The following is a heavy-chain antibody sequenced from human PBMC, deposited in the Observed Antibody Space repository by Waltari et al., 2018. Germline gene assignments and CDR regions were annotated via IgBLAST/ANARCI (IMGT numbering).Heavy chain of an antibody. D-gene: IGHD2-15*01. V-gene: IGHV4-4*02. Sequence: QLQLQQSGPGLVKPSESLSLTCAVSGDSVSSPYWWSWVRQSPGKGLEWIGQVHGSGRTNYNPSLPSRVTVSIDTANNHFSLRVPSPTAADTAIYYCGRDRGRGLYLDSWGQGILVTVSP. J-gene: IGHJ4*02. CDR2: VHGSGRT. CDR1: GDSVSSPYW. CDR3: GRDRGRGLYLDS.